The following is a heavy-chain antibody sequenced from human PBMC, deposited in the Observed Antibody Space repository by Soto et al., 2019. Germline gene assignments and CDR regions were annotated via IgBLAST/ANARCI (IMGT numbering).Heavy chain of an antibody. J-gene: IGHJ6*02. CDR1: GFTFTSSA. CDR2: IVVGSGNT. V-gene: IGHV1-58*01. Sequence: SVKVSCKASGFTFTSSAVQWVRQARGQRLEWIGWIVVGSGNTNYAQKFQERVTITRDMSTSTAYMELSSLRSEDTAVYYCAAGVVATAHYTYYYYYGMDVWGQGTRVTVSS. D-gene: IGHD2-2*01. CDR3: AAGVVATAHYTYYYYYGMDV.